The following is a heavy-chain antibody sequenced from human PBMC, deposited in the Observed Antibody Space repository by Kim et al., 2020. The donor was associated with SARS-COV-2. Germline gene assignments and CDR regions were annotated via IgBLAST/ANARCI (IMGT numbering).Heavy chain of an antibody. V-gene: IGHV3-15*01. J-gene: IGHJ4*02. CDR3: TQGGGDY. D-gene: IGHD2-15*01. CDR2: DGGTI. Sequence: DGGTIDYAAPVKGRFTISRDDSKNTLYLLMNSLKTEDTAVYYCTQGGGDYWGQGTLVTVSS.